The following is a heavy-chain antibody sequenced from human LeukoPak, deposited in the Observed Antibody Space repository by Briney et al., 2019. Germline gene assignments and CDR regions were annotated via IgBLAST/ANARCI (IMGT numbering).Heavy chain of an antibody. J-gene: IGHJ5*02. CDR1: GFTFSSYG. Sequence: PGGSLRLSCAASGFTFSSYGMSWVRQAPGKGLEWVSAISGSGGSTYYADSVKGRFTISRDNSKNTLYLQMNSLRAEDTAVYYCARIVVVVAATHNWFDPWGQGTLVTVSS. V-gene: IGHV3-23*01. D-gene: IGHD2-15*01. CDR3: ARIVVVVAATHNWFDP. CDR2: ISGSGGST.